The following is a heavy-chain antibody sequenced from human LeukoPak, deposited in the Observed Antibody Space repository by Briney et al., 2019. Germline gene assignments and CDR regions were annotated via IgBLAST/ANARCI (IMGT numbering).Heavy chain of an antibody. J-gene: IGHJ6*02. CDR3: ARERSITIFGVVKYGMDV. CDR1: ASSFTSYD. Sequence: ASVTVSCKASASSFTSYDINWVRQATGPGLEWMGWMNPHSGSTGYAQKFQGRVTMTRNTSISTAYMELSSLRSEDTAVYYCARERSITIFGVVKYGMDVWGQGTTVTVSS. CDR2: MNPHSGST. D-gene: IGHD3-3*01. V-gene: IGHV1-8*01.